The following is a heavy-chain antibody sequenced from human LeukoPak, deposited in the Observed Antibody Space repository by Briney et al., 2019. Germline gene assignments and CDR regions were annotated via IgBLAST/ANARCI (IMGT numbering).Heavy chain of an antibody. Sequence: GGSLRLSCAASGFTFSSYSMNWVRQAPGKGLEWVSSISSDSNCIFYADSVQGRFTISRDNAKNSLFLKMNSLRAEDTAVYYCASRYCTSTNCYAFDIWGQGTMVTVSS. J-gene: IGHJ3*02. CDR2: ISSDSNCI. CDR3: ASRYCTSTNCYAFDI. CDR1: GFTFSSYS. D-gene: IGHD2-2*01. V-gene: IGHV3-21*01.